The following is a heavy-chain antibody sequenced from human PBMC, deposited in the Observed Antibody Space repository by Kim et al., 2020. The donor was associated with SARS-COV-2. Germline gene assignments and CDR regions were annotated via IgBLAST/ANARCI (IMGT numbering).Heavy chain of an antibody. Sequence: GSLRLSCAASGFTFSSYGMHWVRQAPGKGLEWVAVIWYDGSNKYYADSVKGRFTISRDNSKNTLYLQMNSLRAEDTAVYYCARGLHYYDSSWLVLWGQGTMVTVSS. CDR3: ARGLHYYDSSWLVL. CDR2: IWYDGSNK. J-gene: IGHJ3*01. V-gene: IGHV3-33*01. D-gene: IGHD3-22*01. CDR1: GFTFSSYG.